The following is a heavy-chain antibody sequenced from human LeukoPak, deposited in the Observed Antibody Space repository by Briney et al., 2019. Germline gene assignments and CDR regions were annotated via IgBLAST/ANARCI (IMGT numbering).Heavy chain of an antibody. CDR1: GYTFTNYW. CDR2: IYPGDSDN. J-gene: IGHJ4*02. V-gene: IGHV5-51*01. Sequence: GESLKISCKSSGYTFTNYWIGWVRQMPGKGLEWMGMIYPGDSDNRYSPSFQGQVTISADKSISTAYLQWSSLKASDTAMYYCARRGSSAYYYVFDYWGQGALVTVSS. CDR3: ARRGSSAYYYVFDY. D-gene: IGHD3-22*01.